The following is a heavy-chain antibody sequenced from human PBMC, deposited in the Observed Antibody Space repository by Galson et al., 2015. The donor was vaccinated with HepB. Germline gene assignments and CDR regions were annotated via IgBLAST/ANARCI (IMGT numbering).Heavy chain of an antibody. Sequence: SLRLSCAASGFTFSSYSMNWVRQAPGKGLEWVSSISSSTSYMYYADSVKGRFTISRDNAKNSLYLQMNSLRAEDTAVYYCARDLPMDVWGKGTTVTVSS. CDR3: ARDLPMDV. CDR2: ISSSTSYM. J-gene: IGHJ6*03. V-gene: IGHV3-21*01. CDR1: GFTFSSYS.